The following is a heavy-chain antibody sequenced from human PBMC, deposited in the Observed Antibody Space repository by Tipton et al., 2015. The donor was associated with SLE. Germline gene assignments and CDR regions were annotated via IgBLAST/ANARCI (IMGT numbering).Heavy chain of an antibody. J-gene: IGHJ3*02. Sequence: SLRLSCAASGFTFSSYAMSWVRQAPGKGLEWVSAISGSGGSTYYADSVKGRFTISRDNSKNTLYLQMNSLRAEDTAVYYCARLRGVRGAYDAFDIWGQGTMVTVSS. CDR1: GFTFSSYA. CDR2: ISGSGGST. CDR3: ARLRGVRGAYDAFDI. D-gene: IGHD3-10*01. V-gene: IGHV3-23*01.